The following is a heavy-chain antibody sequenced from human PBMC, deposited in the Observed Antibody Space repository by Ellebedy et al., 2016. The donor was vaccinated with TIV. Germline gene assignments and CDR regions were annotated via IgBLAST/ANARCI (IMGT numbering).Heavy chain of an antibody. CDR1: GFTFDDYA. J-gene: IGHJ4*02. D-gene: IGHD2-2*01. V-gene: IGHV3-9*01. CDR3: AKAFCSSTSCYPDY. Sequence: SLKISCAASGFTFDDYAMHCVLQAPGKGLEWLAGNSWNSGSIGYADSGKGRFTISRDNAKNSLYLQMNSLRAEDTSLYYCAKAFCSSTSCYPDYWGQGTLVTVSS. CDR2: NSWNSGSI.